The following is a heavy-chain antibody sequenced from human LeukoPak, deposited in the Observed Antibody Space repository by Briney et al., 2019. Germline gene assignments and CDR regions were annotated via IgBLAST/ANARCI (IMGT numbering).Heavy chain of an antibody. Sequence: GGSLRLSCAAPGFTFSSYSMNWVRQAPGKGLEWVSSISSSSSYIYYADSVKGRFTISRDNAKNSLYLQMNSLRAEDTAVYYCARGRYRGSSAKKYYYYYGMDVWGQGTTVTVSS. CDR1: GFTFSSYS. CDR3: ARGRYRGSSAKKYYYYYGMDV. D-gene: IGHD1-1*01. J-gene: IGHJ6*02. CDR2: ISSSSSYI. V-gene: IGHV3-21*01.